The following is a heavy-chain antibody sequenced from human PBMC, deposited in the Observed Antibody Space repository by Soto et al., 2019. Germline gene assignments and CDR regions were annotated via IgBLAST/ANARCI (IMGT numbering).Heavy chain of an antibody. J-gene: IGHJ6*01. CDR2: IYNSGSTM. V-gene: IGHV3-48*03. CDR1: GFTFSAFE. Sequence: EVQLVESGGGLVQPGGSLRLSCAASGFTFSAFEMNWVRQAPGKGLEWLSYIYNSGSTMTYADSVKGRFAISRDNAKNSLYLEMNSLRAESTAVYYRARESGGTGLDVGGQGTTVTVSS. D-gene: IGHD1-1*01. CDR3: ARESGGTGLDV.